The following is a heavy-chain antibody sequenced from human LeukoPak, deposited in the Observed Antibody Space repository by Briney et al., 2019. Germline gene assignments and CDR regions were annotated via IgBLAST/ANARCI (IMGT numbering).Heavy chain of an antibody. CDR2: INPNSGGT. CDR1: GYTFTGYY. CDR3: ARGREEWELLGY. Sequence: GASVKVSCKASGYTFTGYYMHWVRQAPGQGLEWMGWINPNSGGTNYAQKYQGRVTMTRDTSISTAYVERSRLRSDDTAVYYCARGREEWELLGYWGQGTLVTVSS. D-gene: IGHD1-26*01. J-gene: IGHJ4*02. V-gene: IGHV1-2*02.